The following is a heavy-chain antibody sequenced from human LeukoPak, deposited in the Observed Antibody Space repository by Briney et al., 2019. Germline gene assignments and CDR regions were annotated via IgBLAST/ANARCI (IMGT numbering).Heavy chain of an antibody. CDR2: FDPEDGET. D-gene: IGHD1-26*01. CDR3: ARDVRVGATIPGGY. V-gene: IGHV1-24*01. CDR1: GYTLTELS. J-gene: IGHJ4*02. Sequence: ASVKVSCKVSGYTLTELSMHWVRQAPGKGLEWMGGFDPEDGETSYAQKFQGRVTMTRDMSTSTVYMELSSLRSEDTAVYYCARDVRVGATIPGGYWGQGTLVTVSS.